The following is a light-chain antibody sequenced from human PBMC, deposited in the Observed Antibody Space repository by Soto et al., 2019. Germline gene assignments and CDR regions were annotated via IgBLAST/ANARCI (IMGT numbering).Light chain of an antibody. CDR2: TND. V-gene: IGLV1-44*01. J-gene: IGLJ1*01. CDR3: AVWDDSLNGHV. CDR1: SSNMGSNT. Sequence: QSVLTQPPSASGTPGQTVTISCYGSSSNMGSNTVHWFQQFPGTAPKLLIYTNDQRPSGVPDRFSGSNSGTSASLAISGLQSEDEADYYSAVWDDSLNGHVFGAGTKVTVL.